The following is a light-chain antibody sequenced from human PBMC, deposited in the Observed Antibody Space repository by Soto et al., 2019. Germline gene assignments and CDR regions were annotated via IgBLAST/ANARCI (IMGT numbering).Light chain of an antibody. V-gene: IGLV1-40*01. CDR3: QSYDSSLSGVV. CDR2: GNS. J-gene: IGLJ2*01. Sequence: QSVLTQPPSVSGAPGQRVTISCTGSSSNIGAGYDVHWYQQRPGTAPKLLIYGNSNRPSGVPDRFSGSKYGTSASLAITGLLAEDEADYYCQSYDSSLSGVVFGGGTKLTVL. CDR1: SSNIGAGYD.